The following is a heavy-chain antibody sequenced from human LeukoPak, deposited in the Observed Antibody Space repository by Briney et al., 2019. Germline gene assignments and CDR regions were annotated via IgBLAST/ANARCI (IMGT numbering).Heavy chain of an antibody. CDR3: ARARYYGSGSYYYYYYYMDV. Sequence: GGSLRLSCAASGFTFSSYAMHWVRQAPGKGLEYVSAISSNGGSTYYANSVKGRFTISRDNAKNSLYLQMNSLRAEDTAVYYCARARYYGSGSYYYYYYYMDVWGKGTTVTISS. CDR2: ISSNGGST. V-gene: IGHV3-64*01. CDR1: GFTFSSYA. J-gene: IGHJ6*03. D-gene: IGHD3-10*01.